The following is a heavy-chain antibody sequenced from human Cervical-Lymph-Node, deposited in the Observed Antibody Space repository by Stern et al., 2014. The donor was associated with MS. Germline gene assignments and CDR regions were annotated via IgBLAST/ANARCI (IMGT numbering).Heavy chain of an antibody. CDR3: ARTKTGTTSYGTDV. J-gene: IGHJ6*02. CDR1: GYTFTDYY. CDR2: INPVHGGP. V-gene: IGHV1-2*02. Sequence: VQLLESGAEVKKPGASVKVSCKASGYTFTDYYLHWVRQAPGQGLEWMGWINPVHGGPNSAQKFQGRVTMTRDTAISTAYMELSRLTSDDTAVYYCARTKTGTTSYGTDVWGQGTTVTVSS. D-gene: IGHD4-17*01.